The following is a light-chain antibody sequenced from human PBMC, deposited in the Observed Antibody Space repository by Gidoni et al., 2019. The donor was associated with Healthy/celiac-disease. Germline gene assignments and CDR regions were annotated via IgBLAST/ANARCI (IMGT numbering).Light chain of an antibody. CDR2: GAS. J-gene: IGKJ2*01. CDR1: QSVSSSY. V-gene: IGKV3-20*01. CDR3: QQYGSSPEYT. Sequence: TVLTHSPGTLSLSPGERATLSCRASQSVSSSYLAWYQQKPGQAPRLLIYGASSRATGIPDRFSGSGSGTDFTLTISRLEPEDFAVYYCQQYGSSPEYTFGQGTKLEIK.